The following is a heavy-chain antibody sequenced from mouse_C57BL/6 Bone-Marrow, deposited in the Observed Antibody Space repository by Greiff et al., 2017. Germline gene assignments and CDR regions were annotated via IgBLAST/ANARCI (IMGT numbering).Heavy chain of an antibody. Sequence: QVQLQQPGAELVKPGASVKLSCKASGYTFTSYWMHWVKQRPGRGLEWIGGIDPNSGGTNYNEKFKSKATLTVDKPSSTAYMLLSSLTSEDSAVYYGAHGNYFYWYFAVWGTGTTVTVSS. CDR1: GYTFTSYW. D-gene: IGHD2-1*01. CDR3: AHGNYFYWYFAV. CDR2: IDPNSGGT. J-gene: IGHJ1*03. V-gene: IGHV1-72*01.